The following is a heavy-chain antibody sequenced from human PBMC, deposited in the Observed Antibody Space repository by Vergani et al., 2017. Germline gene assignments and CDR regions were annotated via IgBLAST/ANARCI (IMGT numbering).Heavy chain of an antibody. D-gene: IGHD1/OR15-1a*01. V-gene: IGHV3-23*01. CDR1: GFIFSSHA. Sequence: EVQLLESGGGVVQPGGSLRLSCAASGFIFSSHAMTWVRQAPGKGLEWVSTISGSGASTYYADSVKGRFSISRDNSKNTLLLQMNSLRAKDTAVYYCAQSPNFNNRPTDYWGQGTLVTVSS. CDR2: ISGSGAST. CDR3: AQSPNFNNRPTDY. J-gene: IGHJ4*02.